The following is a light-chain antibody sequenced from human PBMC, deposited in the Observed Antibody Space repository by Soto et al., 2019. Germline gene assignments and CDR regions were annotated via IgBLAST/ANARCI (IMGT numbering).Light chain of an antibody. CDR2: EVN. Sequence: QSALTQPASVSGSPGQSITISCTGTSSNVGSYKLVSWYQQHPGKAPKLMIFEVNKGPSGVSNRFSGSKSGNTASLTISGLKVEDEADYYCCSSGGSPTYVLGTGTKVTVL. J-gene: IGLJ1*01. V-gene: IGLV2-23*02. CDR3: CSSGGSPTYV. CDR1: SSNVGSYKL.